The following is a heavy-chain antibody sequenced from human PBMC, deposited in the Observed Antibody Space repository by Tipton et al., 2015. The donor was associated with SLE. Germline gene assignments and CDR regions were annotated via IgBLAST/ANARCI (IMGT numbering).Heavy chain of an antibody. CDR3: AGPSTSLDY. V-gene: IGHV3-66*01. Sequence: GSLRLSCGASGFSVRNSYMSWVRQAPGMGLEWVSLIFRNGDTYYADPVKGRFAISRDTSKNTVDLQMDSLRAEDTAVYHCAGPSTSLDYWGQGALVTVSS. CDR1: GFSVRNSY. CDR2: IFRNGDT. D-gene: IGHD3-3*02. J-gene: IGHJ4*02.